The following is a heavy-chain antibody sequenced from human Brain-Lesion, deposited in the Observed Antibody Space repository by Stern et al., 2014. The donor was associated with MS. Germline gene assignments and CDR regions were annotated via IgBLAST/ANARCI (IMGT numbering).Heavy chain of an antibody. D-gene: IGHD3-3*01. CDR3: ARDQRGITIFGVVTDYYYLGMDV. Sequence: VPLVEPGAEVKKPGASVKVSCKTSGYIFTGYYIHWVRQAPGQGLEWMAWIKPNTGGTKYAQKFQGRVTMSRDTSISTAYVELSSLTSDDTAVYYCARDQRGITIFGVVTDYYYLGMDVWGQGTTVTVSS. J-gene: IGHJ6*02. V-gene: IGHV1-2*02. CDR2: IKPNTGGT. CDR1: GYIFTGYY.